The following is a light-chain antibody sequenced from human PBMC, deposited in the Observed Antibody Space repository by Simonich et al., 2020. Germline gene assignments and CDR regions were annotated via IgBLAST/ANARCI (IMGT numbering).Light chain of an antibody. Sequence: DIVMTQSPDSLAVSLGERATINCKSSQSVLYSSNNKNYLAWYQQKPVQPPKMLSYCASTWESGFPNRVSGSGSGTDFTLPISSLQAEDVAVYYCQQYYSTPPYTFGQGTKLEIK. CDR3: QQYYSTPPYT. J-gene: IGKJ2*01. CDR2: CAS. V-gene: IGKV4-1*01. CDR1: QSVLYSSNNKNY.